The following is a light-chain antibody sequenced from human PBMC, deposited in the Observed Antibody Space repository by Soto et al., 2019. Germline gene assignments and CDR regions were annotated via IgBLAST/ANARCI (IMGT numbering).Light chain of an antibody. V-gene: IGKV3-15*01. Sequence: IVMTQSPATLSVSPGNRVTLSCRASESVSSKLAWYQHKPGQAPRLLIYGASTRATGIPARFSGSGSGTDFTLPISSLQSEDFAIYYCQQYDNWPLTFGRGTKVEIK. CDR2: GAS. CDR3: QQYDNWPLT. J-gene: IGKJ4*01. CDR1: ESVSSK.